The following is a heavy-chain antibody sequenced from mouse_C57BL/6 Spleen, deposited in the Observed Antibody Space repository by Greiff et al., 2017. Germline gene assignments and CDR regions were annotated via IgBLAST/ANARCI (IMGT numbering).Heavy chain of an antibody. CDR1: GYAFSSSW. D-gene: IGHD2-1*01. J-gene: IGHJ1*03. CDR2: IYPGDGDT. CDR3: ARSTDYGNYDWYFDV. V-gene: IGHV1-82*01. Sequence: VQLQQSGPELVKPGASVKISCKASGYAFSSSWMNWVKQRPGKGLEWIGRIYPGDGDTNYNGKFKGKATLTAAKSSSTASMQLRSLTSEDSAVYFCARSTDYGNYDWYFDVWGTGTTVTVSS.